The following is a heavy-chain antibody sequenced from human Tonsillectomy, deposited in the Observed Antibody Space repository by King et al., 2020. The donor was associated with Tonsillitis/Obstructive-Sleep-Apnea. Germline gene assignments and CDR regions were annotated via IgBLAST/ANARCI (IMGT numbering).Heavy chain of an antibody. CDR3: ARDYSSSSGAWYFDL. D-gene: IGHD6-6*01. J-gene: IGHJ2*01. V-gene: IGHV6-1*01. Sequence: VQLQQSGPGLVKPSQTLSHTCAISGDIVSTDTAAWNWIRQSPSRGLEWLGRTYYRSKWYNDYAVSVKSRITINPDTSKNQFSLHLKSVTPEDTAVYYCARDYSSSSGAWYFDLWGRGTLVTVSS. CDR1: GDIVSTDTAA. CDR2: TYYRSKWYN.